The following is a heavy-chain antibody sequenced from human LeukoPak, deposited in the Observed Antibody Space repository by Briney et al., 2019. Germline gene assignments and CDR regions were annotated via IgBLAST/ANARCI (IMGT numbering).Heavy chain of an antibody. J-gene: IGHJ4*02. CDR3: AKDAAVFGVVNQFDY. V-gene: IGHV3-30*18. CDR1: GFTFTNYE. D-gene: IGHD3-3*01. Sequence: GGSLRLSCAASGFTFTNYEMSWVRQAPGKGLEWVAVISYDGSNKYYADSVKGRFTISRDNSKNTLYLQMNSLRAEDTAVYYCAKDAAVFGVVNQFDYWGQGTLVTVSS. CDR2: ISYDGSNK.